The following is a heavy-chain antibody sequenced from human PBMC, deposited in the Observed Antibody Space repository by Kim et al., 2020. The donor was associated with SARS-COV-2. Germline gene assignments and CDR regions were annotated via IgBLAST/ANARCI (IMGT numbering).Heavy chain of an antibody. CDR2: IKQDGSQK. CDR1: GFTFSSYW. CDR3: EAFWSGSYDAFDI. Sequence: GGSLRLSCAASGFTFSSYWMSWVRQAPGKGLEWVANIKQDGSQKHYVDSVKGQFTISRDNAKNSLYLQMNSLRAEDTAVYYCEAFWSGSYDAFDIWGQGTLVIVSS. J-gene: IGHJ3*02. D-gene: IGHD3-3*01. V-gene: IGHV3-7*01.